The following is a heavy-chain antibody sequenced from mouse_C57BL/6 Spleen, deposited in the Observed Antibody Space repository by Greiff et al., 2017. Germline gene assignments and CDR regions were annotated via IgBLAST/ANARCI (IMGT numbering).Heavy chain of an antibody. CDR2: IYPGDGDT. Sequence: QVQLQQSGPELVKPGASVKISCKASGYAFSSSWMNWVKQRPGQGLEWIGRIYPGDGDTNYNGKFKGKATLTAAKSSSTAYMQLSSLTSEDSAVYFCARDYYGSSSDGMDYWGQGTSVTVSS. V-gene: IGHV1-82*01. CDR1: GYAFSSSW. CDR3: ARDYYGSSSDGMDY. J-gene: IGHJ4*01. D-gene: IGHD1-1*01.